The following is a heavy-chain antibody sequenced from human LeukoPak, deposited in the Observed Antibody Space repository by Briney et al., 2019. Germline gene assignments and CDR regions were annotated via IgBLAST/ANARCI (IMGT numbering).Heavy chain of an antibody. V-gene: IGHV3-20*04. J-gene: IGHJ4*02. Sequence: GGSLRLSCAASGFTFDGYGMSWVRQAPGKGLEWVSGINWNGGSTGYADSVKGRFTLSRDNAKNSLYLQMNRLRAEDTALYYSSRGRLLVVKTLDYWLEGTLVTDSP. CDR1: GFTFDGYG. CDR2: INWNGGST. CDR3: SRGRLLVVKTLDY. D-gene: IGHD2-15*01.